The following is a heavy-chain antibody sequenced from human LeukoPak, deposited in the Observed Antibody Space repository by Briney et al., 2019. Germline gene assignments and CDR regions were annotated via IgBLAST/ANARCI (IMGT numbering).Heavy chain of an antibody. CDR3: ARIASVSRGFAY. CDR2: INPNSGGT. J-gene: IGHJ4*01. CDR1: GYTFTGYY. V-gene: IGHV1-2*02. Sequence: ASVKVSCKASGYTFTGYYLHWVRQAPGQGLEWMGWINPNSGGTNYAQKFQGRVTMTRDTSISTAYMELSRLRSDDTAVYYCARIASVSRGFAYWGHGTLVTVSS. D-gene: IGHD2-21*01.